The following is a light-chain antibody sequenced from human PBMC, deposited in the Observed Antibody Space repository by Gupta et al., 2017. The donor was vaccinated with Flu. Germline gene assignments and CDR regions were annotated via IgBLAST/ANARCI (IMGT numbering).Light chain of an antibody. CDR3: QQCNNWPLT. Sequence: ENVLTQSPASLSLSTRERATLSCRASQSVGSYLAWYQQKPGQAPRLLIHDASKRATGIPARFSGSGSGTDFTLTISSLEPEDFAVYYCQQCNNWPLTFGGGTKVDIK. CDR1: QSVGSY. CDR2: DAS. J-gene: IGKJ4*01. V-gene: IGKV3-11*01.